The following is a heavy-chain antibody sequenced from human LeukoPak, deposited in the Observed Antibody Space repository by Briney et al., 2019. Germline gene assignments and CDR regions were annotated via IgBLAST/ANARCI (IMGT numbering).Heavy chain of an antibody. Sequence: GVLRLSCATSGFTFGSYAMTWVRQAPGKGLEWVSGITGVDSTPYYADSVKGRFTISRDNSKKTLYLQMNSLRGEDTAAYYCAKDAVRGSGRINWFDSWGQGTLITVSS. CDR1: GFTFGSYA. V-gene: IGHV3-23*01. CDR2: ITGVDSTP. D-gene: IGHD3-10*01. J-gene: IGHJ5*01. CDR3: AKDAVRGSGRINWFDS.